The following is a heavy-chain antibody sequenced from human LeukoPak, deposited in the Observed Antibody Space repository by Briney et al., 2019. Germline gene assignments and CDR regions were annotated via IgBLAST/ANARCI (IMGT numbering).Heavy chain of an antibody. CDR1: GXTVGTNS. Sequence: AGGSLRLSCAASGXTVGTNSMSWARQSPGKGLEWVSVIYSGGSTYNADSVNGRFTVSRDNSRNTLFLQMNNLRAEDTALYFCASPREYCGSAECYEYFQHWGQGTLVIVSS. D-gene: IGHD2-21*01. CDR3: ASPREYCGSAECYEYFQH. V-gene: IGHV3-53*01. J-gene: IGHJ1*01. CDR2: IYSGGST.